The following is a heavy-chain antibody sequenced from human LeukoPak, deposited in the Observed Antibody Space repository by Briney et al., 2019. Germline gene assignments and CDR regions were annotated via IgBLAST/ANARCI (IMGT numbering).Heavy chain of an antibody. D-gene: IGHD5-24*01. CDR1: GGTFSSYA. CDR2: IIPIFGTA. J-gene: IGHJ4*02. Sequence: SVKVSCKASGGTFSSYAISWVRQAPGQGLEWMGGIIPIFGTANYAQKFQGRVTITADESTSTAYMELSSPRSEDTAVYYCARGGLEMATIYFDYWGQGTLVTVSS. CDR3: ARGGLEMATIYFDY. V-gene: IGHV1-69*13.